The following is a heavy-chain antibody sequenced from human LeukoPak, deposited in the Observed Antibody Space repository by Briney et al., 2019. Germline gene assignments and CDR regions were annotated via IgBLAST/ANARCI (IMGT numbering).Heavy chain of an antibody. Sequence: ASVTVSCKASGYTFTGYYMHWVRQAPGQGLEWMGWINPNSGGTDYAQKFQGRVTMTRDTSISTAYMELSRLRSDDTAVYYCARFPKGSSSSFDYWGQGTLVPVSS. CDR1: GYTFTGYY. CDR3: ARFPKGSSSSFDY. J-gene: IGHJ4*02. D-gene: IGHD6-6*01. CDR2: INPNSGGT. V-gene: IGHV1-2*02.